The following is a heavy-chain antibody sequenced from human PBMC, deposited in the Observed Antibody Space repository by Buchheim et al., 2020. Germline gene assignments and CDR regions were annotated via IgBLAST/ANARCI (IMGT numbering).Heavy chain of an antibody. CDR2: IKEDGSEK. D-gene: IGHD1-1*01. CDR3: ARGRGYFYSNEDNWPDP. Sequence: EVQLLDSGGGLVQPGGSLRLSCAASGFTFSTYWMSWVRQAPGKGPEWVANIKEDGSEKYYVDSVKARFSISSDNAKNPVYLQMNSLRAEDTAMYYCARGRGYFYSNEDNWPDPWGQGNL. CDR1: GFTFSTYW. V-gene: IGHV3-7*01. J-gene: IGHJ5*02.